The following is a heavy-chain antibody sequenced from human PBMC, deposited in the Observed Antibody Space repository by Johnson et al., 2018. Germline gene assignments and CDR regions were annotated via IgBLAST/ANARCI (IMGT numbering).Heavy chain of an antibody. Sequence: VQLVQSGAEVKKPGESLKISCRGSGYNFPNYWIGWVRQTSGKGLEWMGIIYSGNSNRRYSPSFEGQVTISVDKSINTAFLQWSSRKASDTALYYCVGYGQNNTGWYWLDPWGQGTLVTVSS. CDR3: VGYGQNNTGWYWLDP. CDR2: IYSGNSNR. V-gene: IGHV5-51*03. J-gene: IGHJ5*02. D-gene: IGHD6-19*01. CDR1: GYNFPNYW.